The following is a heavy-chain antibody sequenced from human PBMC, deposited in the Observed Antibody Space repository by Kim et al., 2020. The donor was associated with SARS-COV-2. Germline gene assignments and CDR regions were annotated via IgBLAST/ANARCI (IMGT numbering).Heavy chain of an antibody. J-gene: IGHJ5*01. CDR3: ARDEGPWASIAISGTGKIDS. V-gene: IGHV4-61*01. CDR2: IYYTGNT. CDR1: GGSVRSGSHY. Sequence: SETLSLTCTVSGGSVRSGSHYWCWIRQPPGKGLELIGYIYYTGNTNYNPSLKSRVTISLDTSKNQFSLKLSSVSAADTALYYCARDEGPWASIAISGTGKIDSWGQGTLVTVSS. D-gene: IGHD3-3*01.